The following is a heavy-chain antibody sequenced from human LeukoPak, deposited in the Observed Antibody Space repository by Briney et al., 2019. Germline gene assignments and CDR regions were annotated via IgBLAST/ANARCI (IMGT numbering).Heavy chain of an antibody. CDR3: AKYYDFWSGYYTHDAFDI. V-gene: IGHV3-23*01. Sequence: SGGSLRLSCAASGFTFSSYAMSWVRQAPGKGLEWVSAISGSGGSIYYADSVKGRFTISRDNFKIKLYLQMNGLRAEDTGVYYCAKYYDFWSGYYTHDAFDIWGQGTMVTVSP. J-gene: IGHJ3*02. CDR1: GFTFSSYA. D-gene: IGHD3-3*01. CDR2: ISGSGGSI.